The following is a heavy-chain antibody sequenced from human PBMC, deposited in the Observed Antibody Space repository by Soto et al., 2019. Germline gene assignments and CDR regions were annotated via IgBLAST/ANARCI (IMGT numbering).Heavy chain of an antibody. CDR3: ARGRVVVAALNYFDY. J-gene: IGHJ4*02. CDR1: SYSIPRGGCY. D-gene: IGHD2-15*01. V-gene: IGHV4-30-2*01. CDR2: IYHSGST. Sequence: TLSLACSVSSYSIPRGGCYCRLNRKPPGQGFDWIGYIYHSGSTYYNPSLKSRVTISVDRSKNQFSLKLSSVTAADTAVYYCARGRVVVAALNYFDYWGQGTLVTVSS.